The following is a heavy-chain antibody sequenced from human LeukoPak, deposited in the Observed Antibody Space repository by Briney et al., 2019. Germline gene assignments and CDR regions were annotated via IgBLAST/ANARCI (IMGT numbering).Heavy chain of an antibody. V-gene: IGHV3-30*02. CDR3: AKGRGYSSSWPRSDY. Sequence: TGGSLRLSCAASGFTFSSYGMHWVRQAPGKGLEWVAFIRDDGSNKYYADSVKGRFTISRDNSKNTLYLQMNSARAEDRAVYFCAKGRGYSSSWPRSDYWGQGTLVTVSS. CDR2: IRDDGSNK. CDR1: GFTFSSYG. D-gene: IGHD6-13*01. J-gene: IGHJ4*02.